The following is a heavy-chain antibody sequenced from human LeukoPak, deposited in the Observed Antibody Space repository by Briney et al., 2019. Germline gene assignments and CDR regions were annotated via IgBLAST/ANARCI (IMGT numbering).Heavy chain of an antibody. D-gene: IGHD3-22*01. Sequence: GGSLRLSCAASGFTFSSYWMSWVRQAPGKGLEWVANIKQDGSEKYYVDSVKGRFTISRDNAKNSLYLQMNSLRAEDTAVYYCARDLYYDSSGNFDYWGQGTLVSVSS. J-gene: IGHJ4*01. CDR3: ARDLYYDSSGNFDY. V-gene: IGHV3-7*04. CDR2: IKQDGSEK. CDR1: GFTFSSYW.